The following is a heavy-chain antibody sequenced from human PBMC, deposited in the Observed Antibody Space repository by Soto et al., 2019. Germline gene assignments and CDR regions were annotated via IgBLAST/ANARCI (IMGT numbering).Heavy chain of an antibody. J-gene: IGHJ1*01. D-gene: IGHD6-13*01. Sequence: QVQLVQSGAEVKKPGASVKVSCKASGYTFTNYGISWVRQAPGQGPEWMGWISGYNGKTNYAQTLQGRVTMTTDTSTSTAYMELRSLRSDDTAVYYCARGGSSWYAEYYQHWGQGTLVIVSS. CDR2: ISGYNGKT. CDR1: GYTFTNYG. V-gene: IGHV1-18*01. CDR3: ARGGSSWYAEYYQH.